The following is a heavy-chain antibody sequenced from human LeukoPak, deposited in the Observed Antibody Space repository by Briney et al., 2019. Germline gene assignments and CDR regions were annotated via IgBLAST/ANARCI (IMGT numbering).Heavy chain of an antibody. CDR1: GFTFSSYG. V-gene: IGHV3-23*01. CDR3: AKDYTRSWTGRGFDI. J-gene: IGHJ3*02. CDR2: ISSSGGGT. D-gene: IGHD6-13*01. Sequence: PGGSLRLSCAASGFTFSSYGLSWVRQAPGKGLEWVSTISSSGGGTYYADSVKGRFTISRDNSKNTLYLQMNSLRAEDTAVYYCAKDYTRSWTGRGFDIWGQGTMVTVSS.